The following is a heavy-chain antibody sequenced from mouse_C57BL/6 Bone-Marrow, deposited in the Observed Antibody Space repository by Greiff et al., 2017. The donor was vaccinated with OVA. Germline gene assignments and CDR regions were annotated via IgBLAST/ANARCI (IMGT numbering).Heavy chain of an antibody. J-gene: IGHJ3*01. CDR1: GYTFTSYW. CDR2: IDPENGDT. CDR3: SGLRFAY. D-gene: IGHD3-1*01. Sequence: VQLQQPGAELVKPGASVKLSCKASGYTFTSYWMHWVKQRPGQGLEWIGWIDPENGDTEYASKFQGKATITADTSSNTAYLQLSSLTSEDTAVYYCSGLRFAYWGQGTLVTVSA. V-gene: IGHV14-4*01.